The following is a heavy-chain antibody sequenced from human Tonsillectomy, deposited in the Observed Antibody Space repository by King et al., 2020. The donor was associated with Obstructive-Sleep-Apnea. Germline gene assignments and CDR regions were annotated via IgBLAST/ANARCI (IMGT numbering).Heavy chain of an antibody. J-gene: IGHJ4*02. V-gene: IGHV3-30*02. CDR2: IRYDEINK. CDR3: AKGSSSWSVDY. D-gene: IGHD6-13*01. CDR1: GFTFSSYG. Sequence: VQLVESGGGVVQPGGSLRLSCAASGFTFSSYGMHWVRQAPGKGLEWVTFIRYDEINKYYADSVKGRFTISRDNSKNTRYLQMNSLRAEDTAVYYCAKGSSSWSVDYWGQGTLVTVSS.